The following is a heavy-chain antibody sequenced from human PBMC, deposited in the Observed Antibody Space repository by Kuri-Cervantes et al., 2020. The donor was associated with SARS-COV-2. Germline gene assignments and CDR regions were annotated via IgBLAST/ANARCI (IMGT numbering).Heavy chain of an antibody. V-gene: IGHV4-39*02. CDR3: AVKFHYGDHSDY. CDR2: IYYSGST. CDR1: GGSISSSSYH. D-gene: IGHD4-17*01. Sequence: SETLSLTCAVSGGSISSSSYHWGWIRQPQGKALEWIGSIYYSGSTHYNPSLRSRVTVSVDTSKNYFSLKLSSVTAADTAVYYCAVKFHYGDHSDYWGQGKQVTVSS. J-gene: IGHJ4*02.